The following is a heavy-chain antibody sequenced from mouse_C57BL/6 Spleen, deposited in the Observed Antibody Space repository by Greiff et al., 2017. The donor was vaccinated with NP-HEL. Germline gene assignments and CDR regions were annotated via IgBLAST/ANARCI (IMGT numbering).Heavy chain of an antibody. J-gene: IGHJ3*01. CDR1: GYTFSDSY. D-gene: IGHD2-4*01. V-gene: IGHV1-82*01. CDR3: AHYYYDYDGLAY. CDR2: IYPGDSGT. Sequence: QVQLQQSGPELVKPGASVKISCKASGYTFSDSYMNWVKQRPGKGLEWIGRIYPGDSGTYYTETFKGKATLTADKSTNTAYMQLSSLTSEDYSVYCGAHYYYDYDGLAYWGQGTLVTVSA.